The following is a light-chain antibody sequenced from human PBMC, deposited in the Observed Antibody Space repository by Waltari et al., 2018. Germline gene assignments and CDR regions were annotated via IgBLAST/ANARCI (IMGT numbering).Light chain of an antibody. J-gene: IGKJ4*01. CDR1: QSVSIY. Sequence: EIVLTQSPATLSLSPGERATLSCRASQSVSIYLAWYQQKPGQRPRLLIYDVYKRATGIPARISGSGSGTDFTLTISSLEPEDFAVYYCQQRSTWPPSFGGGTKVEIK. CDR2: DVY. CDR3: QQRSTWPPS. V-gene: IGKV3-11*01.